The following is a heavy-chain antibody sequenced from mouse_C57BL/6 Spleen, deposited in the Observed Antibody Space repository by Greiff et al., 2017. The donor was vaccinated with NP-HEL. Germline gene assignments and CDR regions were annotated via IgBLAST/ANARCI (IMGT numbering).Heavy chain of an antibody. D-gene: IGHD1-1*01. V-gene: IGHV1-82*01. CDR3: ARRDGSSFYWYFDV. CDR2: IYPGDGDT. CDR1: GYAFSSSW. J-gene: IGHJ1*03. Sequence: QVQLQQSGPELVKPGASVKISCKASGYAFSSSWMNWVKQRPGKGLEWIGRIYPGDGDTNYIGKFKGKATLTADKSSSTAYMQLSSLTSEDSAVYFCARRDGSSFYWYFDVWGTGTTVTVSS.